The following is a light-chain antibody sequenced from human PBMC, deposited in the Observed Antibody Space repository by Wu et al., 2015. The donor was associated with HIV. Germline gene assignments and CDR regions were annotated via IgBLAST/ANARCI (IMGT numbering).Light chain of an antibody. V-gene: IGKV3-20*01. J-gene: IGKJ2*01. CDR1: QSVSSNY. CDR2: GAS. CDR3: QQYDGSPTYT. Sequence: EIVLTQSPGTLSLSPGERATLSCRASQSVSSNYLAWYQQKPGQAPRVLIYGASSRATGIPDRFSGSGSGTDFTLTITRLEPEDFAVYYCQQYDGSPTYTFGQGTKLEIK.